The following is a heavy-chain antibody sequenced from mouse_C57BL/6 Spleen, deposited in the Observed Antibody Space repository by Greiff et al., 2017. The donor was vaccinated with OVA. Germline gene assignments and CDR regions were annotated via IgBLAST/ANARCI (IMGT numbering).Heavy chain of an antibody. D-gene: IGHD1-1*01. CDR1: GYTFTSYW. CDR2: IDPSDSET. Sequence: QQPGAELVRPGSSVQLSCKASGYTFTSYWMHWVKQRPIQGLEWIGNIDPSDSETHYNQKFKDKATLTVDKSSSTAYMQLSSLTSEDSAAYYCARGYYGSSGAWFAYWGQGTLVTVSA. J-gene: IGHJ3*01. CDR3: ARGYYGSSGAWFAY. V-gene: IGHV1-52*01.